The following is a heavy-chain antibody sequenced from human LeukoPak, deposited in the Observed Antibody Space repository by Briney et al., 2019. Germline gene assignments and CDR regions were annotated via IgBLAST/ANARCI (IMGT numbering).Heavy chain of an antibody. CDR2: ISSSSSYI. V-gene: IGHV3-21*01. CDR1: GLTFSSYS. J-gene: IGHJ4*02. Sequence: GGTLRLSCAASGLTFSSYSMNWVRQAPGKGLEWVSSISSSSSYIYYADSVKGRYTIPRDNAKNSLYLLIDSLRAEDRAVYYCSRDSYCSGGSCYSAYWGQGTLVTVSS. D-gene: IGHD2-15*01. CDR3: SRDSYCSGGSCYSAY.